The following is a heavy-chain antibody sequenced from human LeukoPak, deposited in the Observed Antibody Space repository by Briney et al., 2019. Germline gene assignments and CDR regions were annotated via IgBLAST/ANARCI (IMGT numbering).Heavy chain of an antibody. CDR1: GGSISTYY. CDR3: ARGAAGTVPFDY. V-gene: IGHV4-59*08. D-gene: IGHD6-13*01. Sequence: MASETLSLTCTVSGGSISTYYWSWIRQPPGKGLEWIGYIYYSGNSNYNPSLKSRVTISVDTSKNQFSLKLSSVTAADTAVYYCARGAAGTVPFDYWGQGTLVTVSS. CDR2: IYYSGNS. J-gene: IGHJ4*02.